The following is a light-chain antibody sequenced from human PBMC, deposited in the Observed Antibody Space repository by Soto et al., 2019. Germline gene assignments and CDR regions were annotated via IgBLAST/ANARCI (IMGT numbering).Light chain of an antibody. CDR1: SSDVGGYNF. Sequence: QSVLTQPRSVSGSPGQSVTISCTGTSSDVGGYNFVSWYQHPPGKAPKLMLYDVTNRPSGVPDRFSGSKSDNTASLTISGLQAEDEADYYCCSSAGSDTYVFGPGTKVTVL. CDR3: CSSAGSDTYV. J-gene: IGLJ1*01. CDR2: DVT. V-gene: IGLV2-11*01.